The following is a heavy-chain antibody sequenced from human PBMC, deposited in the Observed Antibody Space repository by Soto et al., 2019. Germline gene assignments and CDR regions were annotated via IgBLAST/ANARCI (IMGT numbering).Heavy chain of an antibody. Sequence: QVQLVQSGAEVKKPGSSVKVSCKASGGTFSSYTISWVRQAPGQGLEWMGRIIPILGIANYAQKFQGRVTITADKSTSTAYMELSSLRSEDTVVYYCAVIVPAAIDPFDYWGQGTLVTVSS. V-gene: IGHV1-69*02. D-gene: IGHD2-2*01. CDR3: AVIVPAAIDPFDY. CDR1: GGTFSSYT. J-gene: IGHJ4*02. CDR2: IIPILGIA.